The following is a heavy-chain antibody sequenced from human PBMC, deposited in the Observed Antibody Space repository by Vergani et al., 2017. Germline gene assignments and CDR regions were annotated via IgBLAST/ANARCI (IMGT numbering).Heavy chain of an antibody. V-gene: IGHV1-2*02. CDR3: ARSEFSDAFDI. CDR2: INPNSGGT. CDR1: GYTFTGYY. J-gene: IGHJ3*02. D-gene: IGHD1-14*01. Sequence: QVQLVQSGAEVKKPGASVKVSCKASGYTFTGYYMHWVRQAPGQGLEGMGWINPNSGGTNYAQQFQGRVTITRDTSISTAYMELSRPRSDDTAVYYCARSEFSDAFDIWGQGTMVTVSS.